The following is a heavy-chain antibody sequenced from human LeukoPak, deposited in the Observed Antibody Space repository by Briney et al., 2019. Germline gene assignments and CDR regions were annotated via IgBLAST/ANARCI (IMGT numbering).Heavy chain of an antibody. CDR2: ISWNSGSI. J-gene: IGHJ4*02. V-gene: IGHV3-9*01. Sequence: GGSLRLSCAASGFTFDDYAMHWVRRAPGKGLEWVSGISWNSGSIGYADSVKGRFTISRDNAKNSLYLQMNSLRAEDTALYYCAKAYYGSGFFDYWGQGTLVTVSS. D-gene: IGHD3-10*01. CDR3: AKAYYGSGFFDY. CDR1: GFTFDDYA.